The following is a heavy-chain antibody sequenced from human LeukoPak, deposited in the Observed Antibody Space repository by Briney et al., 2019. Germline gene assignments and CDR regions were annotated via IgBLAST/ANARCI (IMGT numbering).Heavy chain of an antibody. J-gene: IGHJ4*02. CDR3: AKTYYYDSGSF. D-gene: IGHD3-10*01. V-gene: IGHV3-7*01. CDR1: GFTFSSYG. CDR2: IKHDGSEK. Sequence: GGSLRLSCAASGFTFSSYGMHWVRQAPGKGLEWVANIKHDGSEKYYVDSVRGRFTISRDNANNSLYLQMNSLRAEGTAVYYCAKTYYYDSGSFWGQGTLVTVSS.